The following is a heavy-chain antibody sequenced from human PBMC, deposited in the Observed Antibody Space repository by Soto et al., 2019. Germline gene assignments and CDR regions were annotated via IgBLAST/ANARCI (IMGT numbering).Heavy chain of an antibody. CDR1: GGTFSSYP. J-gene: IGHJ4*02. D-gene: IGHD6-19*01. CDR2: IIPIFGTT. V-gene: IGHV1-69*01. CDR3: AMIDYSSGSDY. Sequence: QVQLVQSGAEVKKPGSSVKVSCKASGGTFSSYPLSWVRQAPGQGLEWMGGIIPIFGTTKYAQKFQGRVTIIADESTTTAYMELSSLRSEDTAFYYCAMIDYSSGSDYWGQGTLVTVSS.